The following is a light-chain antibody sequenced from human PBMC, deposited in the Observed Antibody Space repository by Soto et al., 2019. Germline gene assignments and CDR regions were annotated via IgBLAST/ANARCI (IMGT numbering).Light chain of an antibody. V-gene: IGLV1-47*01. CDR3: ASWDDSLSGYV. CDR1: TSNILRNY. J-gene: IGLJ1*01. Sequence: QSVLTQPPSASGNPGQRLTISCSGSTSNILRNYVYWYRQFPGTAPRLLLSMNDQRPSGVPDRFSGSKSGTSASLAISGLRSEDEADYYCASWDDSLSGYVFGTGTKLTVL. CDR2: MND.